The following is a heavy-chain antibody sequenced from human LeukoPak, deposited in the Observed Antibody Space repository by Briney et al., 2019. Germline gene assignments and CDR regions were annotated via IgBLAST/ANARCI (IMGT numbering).Heavy chain of an antibody. CDR1: GYTFTDYH. V-gene: IGHV1-2*06. D-gene: IGHD3-16*01. CDR3: ARAAFYDDGTGSCHFPHAFDI. J-gene: IGHJ3*02. CDR2: INANTGDT. Sequence: ASVKVSCKASGYTFTDYHMHWVRQAPGQGLERMGRINANTGDTNYAQKFQGRVTMTRDTSLTTVYMELSRLRSDDTAVYYCARAAFYDDGTGSCHFPHAFDIWGQGTMVTVSS.